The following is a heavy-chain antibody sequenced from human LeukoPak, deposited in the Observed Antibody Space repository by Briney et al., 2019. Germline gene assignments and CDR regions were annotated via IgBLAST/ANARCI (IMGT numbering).Heavy chain of an antibody. Sequence: GGSLRLSCAASGFTFSSYGMHWVRQAPGKGLEWVAFIRYDGSNKYYADSVKGRFTISRDNSKNTLYLQMNSLRAEDTAVYYCAKDQPPTYYYVNYPDYWGQGTLVTVSS. V-gene: IGHV3-30*02. CDR3: AKDQPPTYYYVNYPDY. J-gene: IGHJ4*02. CDR2: IRYDGSNK. D-gene: IGHD3-10*02. CDR1: GFTFSSYG.